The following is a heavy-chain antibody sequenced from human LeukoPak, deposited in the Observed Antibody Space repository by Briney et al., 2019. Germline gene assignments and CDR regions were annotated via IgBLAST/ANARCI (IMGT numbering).Heavy chain of an antibody. CDR3: ARVGLWFGEFPFDY. V-gene: IGHV3-48*04. CDR1: GFTFSSYS. J-gene: IGHJ4*02. Sequence: GGSLRLSCEASGFTFSSYSMNWVRQAPGKGLEWVSYVSSSGSTIHYADSMKGRFTISRDNAKNSLYLQMNSLRAEDTAVYYCARVGLWFGEFPFDYWGQGTLVTVSS. D-gene: IGHD3-10*01. CDR2: VSSSGSTI.